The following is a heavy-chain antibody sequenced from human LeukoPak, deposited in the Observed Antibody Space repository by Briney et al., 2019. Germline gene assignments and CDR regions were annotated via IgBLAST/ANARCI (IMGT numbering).Heavy chain of an antibody. CDR1: GFTFSTYE. J-gene: IGHJ4*02. D-gene: IGHD3-22*01. Sequence: GGSLRLSCAASGFTFSTYEMNWVRQAPGKGLEWVSYISSTGSNIYYADSVKGRFTISRDNAKNSLYLLMNSLRAEDTALYYCAKDRIPTSGWESDSWGQGTLVTVSS. V-gene: IGHV3-48*03. CDR3: AKDRIPTSGWESDS. CDR2: ISSTGSNI.